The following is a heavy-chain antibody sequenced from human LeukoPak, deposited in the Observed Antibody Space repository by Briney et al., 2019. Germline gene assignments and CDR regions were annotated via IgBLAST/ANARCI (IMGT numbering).Heavy chain of an antibody. J-gene: IGHJ3*02. CDR2: INPNSGGT. Sequence: ASVKVSCKASGYTFTGYYMHWVRQAPGQGLEWMGWINPNSGGTNYAQKFQGRVTMTRDTSISTAYMELSRLRSDDTAVYYCASPYSSSWYAAFDIWGQGTMVTVPS. CDR1: GYTFTGYY. D-gene: IGHD6-13*01. CDR3: ASPYSSSWYAAFDI. V-gene: IGHV1-2*02.